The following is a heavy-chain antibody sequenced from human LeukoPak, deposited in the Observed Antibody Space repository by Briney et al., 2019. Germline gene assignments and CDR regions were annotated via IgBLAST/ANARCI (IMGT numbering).Heavy chain of an antibody. CDR1: GFTFDDYA. CDR2: ISWDGGST. J-gene: IGHJ4*02. V-gene: IGHV3-43D*03. CDR3: ASWEGYPESGYFDY. Sequence: GGSLRLSCAASGFTFDDYAMHWVRQAPGKGLEWVSLISWDGGSTYYADSVKGRFTISRDNSKNSLYLQMNSLRAEDTAVYYCASWEGYPESGYFDYWGQGTLVTVSS. D-gene: IGHD3-3*01.